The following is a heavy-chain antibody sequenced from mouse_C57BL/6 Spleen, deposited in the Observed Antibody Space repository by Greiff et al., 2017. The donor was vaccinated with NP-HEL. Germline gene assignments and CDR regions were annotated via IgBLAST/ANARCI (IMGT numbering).Heavy chain of an antibody. CDR1: GYTFTSYW. CDR2: IHPNSGST. V-gene: IGHV1-64*01. D-gene: IGHD1-1*01. CDR3: ARGYYGRGYYAMDY. Sequence: VKLQQPGAELVKPGASVKLSCKASGYTFTSYWMHWVKQRPGQGLEWIGMIHPNSGSTNYNEKFKSKATLTVDKSSSTAYMQLSSLTSEDSAVYYCARGYYGRGYYAMDYWGQGTSVTVSS. J-gene: IGHJ4*01.